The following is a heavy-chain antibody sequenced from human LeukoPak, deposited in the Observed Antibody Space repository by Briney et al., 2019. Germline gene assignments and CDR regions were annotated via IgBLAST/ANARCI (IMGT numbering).Heavy chain of an antibody. CDR1: GGSISSSSYY. Sequence: SETLSLTCTVSGGSISSSSYYWGWIRQPPGKGLEWIGSIYYSGNTYYNPSLKSRVTISVDTSTNQFSLKLSSVTAADTAVYYCARSDYYDSSGHYYPEYYYYYYVDVWGKGTTVTISS. CDR2: IYYSGNT. J-gene: IGHJ6*03. V-gene: IGHV4-39*01. CDR3: ARSDYYDSSGHYYPEYYYYYYVDV. D-gene: IGHD3-22*01.